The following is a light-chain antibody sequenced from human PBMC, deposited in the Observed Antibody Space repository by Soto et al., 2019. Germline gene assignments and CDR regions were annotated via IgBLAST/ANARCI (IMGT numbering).Light chain of an antibody. V-gene: IGLV1-40*01. CDR2: GNS. CDR3: QSYDSSLSGYV. J-gene: IGLJ1*01. Sequence: QSVLTQPPSVSGAPGQRVTISCTGSSSNIGAGYDVHWYQQLPGTAPKLLIYGNSNRPSGVPDRFSGSKSGTSASLAITGLQAVDEDDYYCQSYDSSLSGYVFGTGTKVTV. CDR1: SSNIGAGYD.